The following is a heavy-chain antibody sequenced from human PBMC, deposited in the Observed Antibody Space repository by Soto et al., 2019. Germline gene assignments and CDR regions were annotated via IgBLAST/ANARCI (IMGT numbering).Heavy chain of an antibody. CDR2: IIPIFGTP. CDR3: ATNEGRDGYSFDY. Sequence: GASVKVSRKASGVTFSRQDMRWVRQAPGQGLEWMGGIIPIFGTPQYAEKFQDRVTITADESTSTAYMELSSLTSEDTAVYYCATNEGRDGYSFDYWGQGTLVTVSS. CDR1: GVTFSRQD. D-gene: IGHD5-12*01. V-gene: IGHV1-69*13. J-gene: IGHJ4*02.